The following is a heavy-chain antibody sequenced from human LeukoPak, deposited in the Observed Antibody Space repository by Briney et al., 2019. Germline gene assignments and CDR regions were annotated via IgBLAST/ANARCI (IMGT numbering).Heavy chain of an antibody. J-gene: IGHJ4*02. CDR3: AREGYGPGSFDY. CDR1: GFTFSDYY. D-gene: IGHD3-10*01. CDR2: ISSSSSYT. V-gene: IGHV3-11*06. Sequence: TGGSLRLSCAASGFTFSDYYMSWIRQAPGKGLEWVSYISSSSSYTNYADSVKGRFTISRDNAKNSLYLQMNSLRAEDTAVYYCAREGYGPGSFDYWGQGTLVTVSS.